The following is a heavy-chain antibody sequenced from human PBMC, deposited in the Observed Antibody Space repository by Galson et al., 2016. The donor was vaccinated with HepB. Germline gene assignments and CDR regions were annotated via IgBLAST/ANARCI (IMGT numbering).Heavy chain of an antibody. CDR3: ARFQYNSGRDFDY. CDR1: GFPFTGSGVA. Sequence: PALVKPTQTLTLTCTFSGFPFTGSGVAVAWIRQPPGKALEWLALIYWDDDKWYTPSLQTRLTITKDTSKSQVALMMTNMDPVDTATYFCARFQYNSGRDFDYWGQGTLVTVSS. D-gene: IGHD5-18*01. V-gene: IGHV2-5*02. CDR2: IYWDDDK. J-gene: IGHJ4*02.